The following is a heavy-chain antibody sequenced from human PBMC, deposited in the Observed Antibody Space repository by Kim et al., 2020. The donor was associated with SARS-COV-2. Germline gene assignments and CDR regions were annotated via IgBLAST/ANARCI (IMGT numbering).Heavy chain of an antibody. D-gene: IGHD3-16*01. CDR3: ARHFGTYLDY. J-gene: IGHJ4*02. Sequence: STNSNPSLKSRVTISVDTSKNQFSLKLSSVTAADTAMYYCARHFGTYLDYWGQGTLVTVSS. CDR2: ST. V-gene: IGHV4-59*08.